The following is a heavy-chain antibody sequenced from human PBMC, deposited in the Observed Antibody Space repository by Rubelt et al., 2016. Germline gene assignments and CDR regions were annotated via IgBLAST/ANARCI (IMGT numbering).Heavy chain of an antibody. CDR1: GYTFTSYG. CDR3: ARDQLALYAFDI. CDR2: ISAYDGNT. Sequence: QVQLVQSGAEVKKPGASVKVSCKASGYTFTSYGISWVRQAPGQGLEWMGWISAYDGNTNYAQKLQGRVTRTTDTSTSTAYMELRSLRSDETAVYFCARDQLALYAFDIWGQGTMVTVSS. J-gene: IGHJ3*02. D-gene: IGHD1-1*01. V-gene: IGHV1-18*01.